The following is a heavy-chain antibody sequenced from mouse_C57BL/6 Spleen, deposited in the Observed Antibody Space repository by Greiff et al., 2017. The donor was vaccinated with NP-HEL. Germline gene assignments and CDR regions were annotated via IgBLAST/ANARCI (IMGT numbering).Heavy chain of an antibody. CDR3: ARMGDPNYYGSSPAWFAY. CDR1: GYTFTGYW. D-gene: IGHD1-1*01. CDR2: ILPGSGST. J-gene: IGHJ3*01. V-gene: IGHV1-9*01. Sequence: QVQLKESGAELMKPGASVKLSCKATGYTFTGYWIEWVKQRPGHGLEWIGEILPGSGSTNYNEKFKGKATFTADTSSNTAYMQLSSLTTEDSAIYYCARMGDPNYYGSSPAWFAYWGQGTLVTVSA.